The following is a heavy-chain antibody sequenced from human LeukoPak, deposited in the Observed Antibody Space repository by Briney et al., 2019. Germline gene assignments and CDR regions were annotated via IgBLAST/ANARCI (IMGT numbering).Heavy chain of an antibody. D-gene: IGHD2/OR15-2a*01. CDR3: ATYLS. CDR1: GGSISSSSYY. V-gene: IGHV4-39*07. Sequence: SETLSLTCTVSGGSISSSSYYWGWIRQPPGKGLEWIGSIYAGGSTYYNPSLKSRVAISVDTSKNQFSLKLSSVTAADTAVYYCATYLSWGQGIVVTVSS. J-gene: IGHJ5*02. CDR2: IYAGGST.